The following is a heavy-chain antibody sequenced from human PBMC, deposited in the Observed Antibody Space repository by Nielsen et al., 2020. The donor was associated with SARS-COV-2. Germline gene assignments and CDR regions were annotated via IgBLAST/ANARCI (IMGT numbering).Heavy chain of an antibody. CDR3: ARETTIHPYGMDV. J-gene: IGHJ6*02. V-gene: IGHV3-13*04. D-gene: IGHD1-26*01. CDR2: IVTAGDT. Sequence: GGSLRLSCAPSGFTFSSYDMHWVRQATGKGLEWVSAIVTAGDTYSPGSVRGRFTISRENTKNSLYLQMNSLRAGDTAVYYCARETTIHPYGMDVWGQGTTVTVSS. CDR1: GFTFSSYD.